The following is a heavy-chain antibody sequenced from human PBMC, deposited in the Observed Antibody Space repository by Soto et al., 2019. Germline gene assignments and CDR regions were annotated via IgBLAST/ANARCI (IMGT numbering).Heavy chain of an antibody. Sequence: PSETLSLTCAVSGGSISSGGYSWSWIRQPPGKGLEWIGYIYHSGSTYYNPSLKSRVTISVDRSKNQFSLKLSSVTAADTAVYYCARWQEKDGYNYRLFGYWGKGTLVTVSS. J-gene: IGHJ4*02. CDR3: ARWQEKDGYNYRLFGY. CDR2: IYHSGST. CDR1: GGSISSGGYS. V-gene: IGHV4-30-2*01. D-gene: IGHD1-1*01.